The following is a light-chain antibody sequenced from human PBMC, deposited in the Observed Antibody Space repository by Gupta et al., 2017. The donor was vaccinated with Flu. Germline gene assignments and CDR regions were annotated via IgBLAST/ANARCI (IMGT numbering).Light chain of an antibody. CDR1: SGSVSTNYY. CDR2: NTN. J-gene: IGLJ1*01. CDR3: VLYMPGGISV. Sequence: QTVVTQEPSFSVSPGGTVTLTCGFSSGSVSTNYYPSWYQQTPGQPPRKLIYNTNIRSSGVPGRFSGSILGNKAALTITGAQADDDSDYYCVLYMPGGISVFGTGTKLTVL. V-gene: IGLV8-61*01.